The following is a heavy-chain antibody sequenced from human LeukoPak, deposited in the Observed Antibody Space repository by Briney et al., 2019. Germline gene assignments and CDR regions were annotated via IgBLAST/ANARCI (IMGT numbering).Heavy chain of an antibody. D-gene: IGHD1-26*01. CDR3: ATGVGATPDYYYYGMDV. Sequence: ASVKVSCKVSGYTLTELSMHWVRQAPGKGLEWMGGFDPEDGETIYAQKFQGRVTMTEDTSTDTAYMELSSLRSEDTAVYYCATGVGATPDYYYYGMDVWGQGTTVTVSS. V-gene: IGHV1-24*01. CDR1: GYTLTELS. CDR2: FDPEDGET. J-gene: IGHJ6*02.